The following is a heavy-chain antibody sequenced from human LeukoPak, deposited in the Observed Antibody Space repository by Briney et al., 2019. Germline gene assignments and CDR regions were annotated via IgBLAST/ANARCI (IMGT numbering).Heavy chain of an antibody. CDR1: GFTFSSYG. V-gene: IGHV3-30*02. J-gene: IGHJ4*01. D-gene: IGHD6-13*01. Sequence: PGGSLRLSCAASGFTFSSYGIHWVRQAPGKGLEWVTFIQYDGRTNSYADSVKGRFIISRDNSKTTLYLQMNSLRVEDTAVYYCARDSSNWSFDYWGQGTLVTVSS. CDR3: ARDSSNWSFDY. CDR2: IQYDGRTN.